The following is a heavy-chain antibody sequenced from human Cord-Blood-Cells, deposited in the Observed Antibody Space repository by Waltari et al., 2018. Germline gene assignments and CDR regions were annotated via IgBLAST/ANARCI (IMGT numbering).Heavy chain of an antibody. CDR2: IIPILGTA. V-gene: IGHV1-69*01. J-gene: IGHJ6*02. CDR1: GGTCSSDA. Sequence: VQWVLSGAEVRRPWSWVQFLCKASGGTCSSDAISGVRQATGQGCEWMGGIIPILGTANYAQKCQGRVTITADESTSTAYMVLSSLRSEDTAVYYCAEGYYDFWSGYAYYYYGMDVWGQGTTVTVSS. CDR3: AEGYYDFWSGYAYYYYGMDV. D-gene: IGHD3-3*01.